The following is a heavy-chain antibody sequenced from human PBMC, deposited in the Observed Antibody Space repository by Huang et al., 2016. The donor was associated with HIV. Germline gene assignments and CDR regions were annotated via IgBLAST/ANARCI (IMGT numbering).Heavy chain of an antibody. CDR2: GYSSGST. J-gene: IGHJ3*02. V-gene: IGHV4-39*01. CDR1: GASIGSDSYY. Sequence: QLQESGPGLVKPSETLSLTCSVSGASIGSDSYYWGWIRQAPGKGLEWIGSGYSSGSTYYNPSLKGRVTLSVDTSKNQFSLRLTSVTAADTGVYYCARPLVITATGAFDIWGQGTMVTISS. D-gene: IGHD2-15*01. CDR3: ARPLVITATGAFDI.